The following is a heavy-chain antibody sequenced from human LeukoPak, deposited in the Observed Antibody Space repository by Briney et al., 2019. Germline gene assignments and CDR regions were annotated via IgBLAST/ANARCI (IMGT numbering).Heavy chain of an antibody. CDR3: ARSSRSIAAAGTIDAFDI. V-gene: IGHV1-69*05. Sequence: ASVKVSCKASGGTFSSYAISWVRQAPGQGLEWMGGIIPIFGTANYAQKFQGRVTITTDESTSTAYMELSSLRSEDTAVYYCARSSRSIAAAGTIDAFDIWGQGTMVTVSS. D-gene: IGHD6-13*01. J-gene: IGHJ3*02. CDR1: GGTFSSYA. CDR2: IIPIFGTA.